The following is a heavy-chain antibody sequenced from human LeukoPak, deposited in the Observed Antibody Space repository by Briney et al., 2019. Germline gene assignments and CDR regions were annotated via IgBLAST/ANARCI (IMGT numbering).Heavy chain of an antibody. J-gene: IGHJ4*02. CDR1: GFTFSSYS. V-gene: IGHV3-48*04. CDR2: ISSSSSTI. Sequence: GGSLRLSCAASGFTFSSYSMNWVRQAPGKGLEWGSYISSSSSTIYYADSVKGRFTISRDNAKNSLYLQMNSLRAEDTAVYYCARDPLAVAAVLDYWGQGTLVTVSS. D-gene: IGHD6-19*01. CDR3: ARDPLAVAAVLDY.